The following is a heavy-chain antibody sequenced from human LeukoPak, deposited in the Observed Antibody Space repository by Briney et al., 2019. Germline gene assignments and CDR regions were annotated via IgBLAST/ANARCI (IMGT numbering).Heavy chain of an antibody. V-gene: IGHV4-34*01. Sequence: SETLSLTCAVYGGSFSGYYWSWIRQPPGKGLEGIGEINHSGSTNYNPSLKSRVTISVDTSKNQFSLKLSSVTAADTAVYYCARSSIAAAGDFDYWGQGTLVTVSS. CDR2: INHSGST. CDR1: GGSFSGYY. CDR3: ARSSIAAAGDFDY. J-gene: IGHJ4*02. D-gene: IGHD6-13*01.